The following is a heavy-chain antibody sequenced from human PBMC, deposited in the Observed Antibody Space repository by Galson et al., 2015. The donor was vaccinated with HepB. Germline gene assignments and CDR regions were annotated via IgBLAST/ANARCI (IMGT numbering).Heavy chain of an antibody. CDR1: GFTFSNAW. CDR2: IKSRTDGGTT. V-gene: IGHV3-15*01. D-gene: IGHD1-26*01. Sequence: SLRLSCAASGFTFSNAWMSWVRQAPGKGLEWVGRIKSRTDGGTTDYAAPVKGRFTISRDDSKNTLYLQMNSLKTEDTAVYYCTTVPKGATIPYWGQGTLVTVSS. CDR3: TTVPKGATIPY. J-gene: IGHJ4*02.